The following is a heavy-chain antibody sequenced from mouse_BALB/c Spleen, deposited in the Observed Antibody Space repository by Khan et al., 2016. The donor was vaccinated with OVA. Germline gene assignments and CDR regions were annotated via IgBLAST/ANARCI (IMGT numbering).Heavy chain of an antibody. CDR2: ISYSGST. V-gene: IGHV3-2*02. D-gene: IGHD1-2*01. J-gene: IGHJ2*01. CDR3: ARTARIKY. CDR1: GYSITSGYG. Sequence: EVKLLESGPGLVKPSQSLSLTCTVTGYSITSGYGWNLIRQFPGNKLEWMGYISYSGSTNYNPSPKSRISITRDTSKNQFFLQLNSVTTDDTATYYCARTARIKYWGQGTALTVSS.